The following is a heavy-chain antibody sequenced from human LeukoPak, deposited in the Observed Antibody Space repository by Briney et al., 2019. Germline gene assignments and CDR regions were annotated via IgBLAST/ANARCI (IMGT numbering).Heavy chain of an antibody. CDR1: GASISSYY. CDR2: MYYSGNS. V-gene: IGHV4-59*01. J-gene: IGHJ4*02. Sequence: SETLSLTCTVSGASISSYYWSWIRQPPGKGLEWIGYMYYSGNSNYNASLKSRVTISADTSKNQVSLKLTSVTAADTAVYYCARVPPGHASGSDFPDYWDRGTLVIVSS. D-gene: IGHD3-10*01. CDR3: ARVPPGHASGSDFPDY.